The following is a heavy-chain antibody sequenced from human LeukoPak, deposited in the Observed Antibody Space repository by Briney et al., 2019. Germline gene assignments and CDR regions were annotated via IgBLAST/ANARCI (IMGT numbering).Heavy chain of an antibody. D-gene: IGHD1-20*01. CDR1: GFTFTSSP. V-gene: IGHV3-48*04. J-gene: IGHJ4*02. CDR3: ATSLTALDY. CDR2: IDAAGSAI. Sequence: GGPLRLSCAASGFTFTSSPMNWVRQAPGKALEWISYIDAAGSAIYYADSVKGRFTISRDNGMDSLYLQMSSLRADDTAVYYYATSLTALDYWGQGTLVTVSS.